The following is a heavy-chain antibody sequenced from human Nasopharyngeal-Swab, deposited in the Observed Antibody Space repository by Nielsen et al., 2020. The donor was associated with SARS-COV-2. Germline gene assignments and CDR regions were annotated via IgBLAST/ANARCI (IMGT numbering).Heavy chain of an antibody. CDR3: ARVKSPGYSSSWYRDYYGMDV. Sequence: SVQVSCKASGGTFSSYAISWVRQAPGQGLEWMGRIIPILGIANYAQKFQGRVTITADKSTSTAYMELSSPRSEDTAVYYCARVKSPGYSSSWYRDYYGMDVWGQGTTVTVSS. J-gene: IGHJ6*02. CDR2: IIPILGIA. D-gene: IGHD6-13*01. CDR1: GGTFSSYA. V-gene: IGHV1-69*04.